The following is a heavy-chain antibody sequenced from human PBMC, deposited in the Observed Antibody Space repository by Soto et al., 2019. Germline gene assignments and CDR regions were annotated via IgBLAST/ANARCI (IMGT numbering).Heavy chain of an antibody. J-gene: IGHJ5*02. CDR2: IYATGTT. CDR3: VRDGTKTLRDWFDP. Sequence: SETRSLTCTVSGASISGFYWSWIRKSAGKGLEWIGRIYATGTTDYNPSLKSRVMMSVDTSKKQFSLKLRSVTAADTAVYYCVRDGTKTLRDWFDPWGQGISVTVSS. V-gene: IGHV4-4*07. CDR1: GASISGFY. D-gene: IGHD1-1*01.